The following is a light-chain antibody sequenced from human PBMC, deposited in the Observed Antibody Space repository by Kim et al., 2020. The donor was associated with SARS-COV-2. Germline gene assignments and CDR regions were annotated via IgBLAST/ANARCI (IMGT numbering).Light chain of an antibody. Sequence: TIASTGPSPYVGGYNYLSRYQQHPGKAPTLRIQDCSTRPSGVSNRFSGSKSGNTASLTLSVFQAEDEADYYCSSYTSSSTFVVFGGGTQLTVL. CDR1: SPYVGGYNY. CDR3: SSYTSSSTFVV. J-gene: IGLJ2*01. CDR2: DCS. V-gene: IGLV2-14*04.